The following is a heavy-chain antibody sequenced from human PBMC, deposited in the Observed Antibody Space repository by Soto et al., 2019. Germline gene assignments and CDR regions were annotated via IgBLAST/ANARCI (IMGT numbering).Heavy chain of an antibody. CDR3: ARSGDGYHPVVSFY. V-gene: IGHV3-72*01. CDR1: GFTFSDHY. CDR2: ARNRANSYTI. D-gene: IGHD5-12*01. J-gene: IGHJ4*02. Sequence: GGSLRLSCAASGFTFSDHYMDWVRQAPGKGLEWVGRARNRANSYTIEYAASVKGKFTISRDDSKSSLYLQMNSLKTEDTAVYYCARSGDGYHPVVSFYWGQGTLVTVSS.